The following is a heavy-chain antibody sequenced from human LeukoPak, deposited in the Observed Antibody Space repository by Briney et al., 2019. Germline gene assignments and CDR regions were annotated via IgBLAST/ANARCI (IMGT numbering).Heavy chain of an antibody. CDR3: ARDLGYCTNGVCSYYYGMDV. CDR2: IIPIFGTA. V-gene: IGHV1-69*13. D-gene: IGHD2-8*01. Sequence: SVKVSCKASGGTFSSYAISWVRQAPGQGLEWMGGIIPIFGTANYAQKFQGRVTITADESTSTAYMELSSLRSEDTAVYYCARDLGYCTNGVCSYYYGMDVWGQGTTVTVSS. J-gene: IGHJ6*02. CDR1: GGTFSSYA.